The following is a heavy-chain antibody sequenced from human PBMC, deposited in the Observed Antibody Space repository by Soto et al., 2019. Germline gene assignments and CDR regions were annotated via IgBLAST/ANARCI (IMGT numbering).Heavy chain of an antibody. CDR2: ISSSSSTI. V-gene: IGHV3-48*02. CDR1: GFTFSSYS. Sequence: PGGSLRLSCAASGFTFSSYSMNWVRQAPGKGLEWVSYISSSSSTIYYADSVKGRFTISRDNAKNSLYLQMNSLRDEDTAVYYCARDEIGSSPEGGGDYWGQGTLVTVSS. D-gene: IGHD6-6*01. J-gene: IGHJ4*02. CDR3: ARDEIGSSPEGGGDY.